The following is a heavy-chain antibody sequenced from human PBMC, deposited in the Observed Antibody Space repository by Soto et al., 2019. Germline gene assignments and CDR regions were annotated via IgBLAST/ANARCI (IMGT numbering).Heavy chain of an antibody. J-gene: IGHJ4*02. V-gene: IGHV3-74*01. Sequence: GGSLRLSCETSGFIFSMYWMHWVRQVPGKGPQWVARITDDGSTTYYAASVEGRFTISRDNAKNALYLQMTSLRADDTAVYYCTRGPRPTSIGTGVFWGQGTLVTVSS. CDR1: GFIFSMYW. CDR2: ITDDGSTT. D-gene: IGHD3-10*01. CDR3: TRGPRPTSIGTGVF.